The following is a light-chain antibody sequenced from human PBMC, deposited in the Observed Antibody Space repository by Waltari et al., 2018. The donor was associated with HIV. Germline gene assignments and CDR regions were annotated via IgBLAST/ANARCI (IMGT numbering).Light chain of an antibody. CDR3: TIWHSSTWV. CDR1: RGINVGTYR. Sequence: QAVLTQPSSLSASPGATASLTCTLRRGINVGTYRIYWYQQKPGSPPQFLLRYNSDSDKHQGSEQGSGVPSRFSGSKDASANAGILLISGLQSEDEADYYCTIWHSSTWVFGGGTKLTVL. CDR2: YNSDSDK. V-gene: IGLV5-45*02. J-gene: IGLJ3*02.